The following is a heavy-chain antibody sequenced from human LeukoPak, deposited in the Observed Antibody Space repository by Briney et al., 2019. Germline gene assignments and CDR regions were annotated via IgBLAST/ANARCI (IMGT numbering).Heavy chain of an antibody. V-gene: IGHV4-34*01. Sequence: SETLSLTCAVYGGSFSGYYWSWIRQPPGKGLEWIGEINHSGSTNYNPSLKSRVTISVDTPKNQFSLKLSSVTAADTAVYYCAKDITIFGVVRPIDYWGQGTLVTVSS. CDR1: GGSFSGYY. CDR3: AKDITIFGVVRPIDY. D-gene: IGHD3-3*01. J-gene: IGHJ4*02. CDR2: INHSGST.